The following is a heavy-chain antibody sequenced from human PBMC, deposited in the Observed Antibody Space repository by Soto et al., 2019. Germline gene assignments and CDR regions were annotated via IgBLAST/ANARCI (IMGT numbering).Heavy chain of an antibody. CDR3: ARDQVGATADC. D-gene: IGHD1-26*01. V-gene: IGHV1-18*01. J-gene: IGHJ4*02. Sequence: SVNVACKASGYTFTSYGISWVRQAPGQGLEWMGWISAYNGNRNYAQKVQGRVTMTTDTSTNTAYMELKSLRSDDTAGYYCARDQVGATADCWGQGPLGTVSS. CDR2: ISAYNGNR. CDR1: GYTFTSYG.